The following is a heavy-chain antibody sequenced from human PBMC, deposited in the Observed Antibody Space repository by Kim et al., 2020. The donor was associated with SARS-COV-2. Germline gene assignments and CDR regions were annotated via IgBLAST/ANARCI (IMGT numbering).Heavy chain of an antibody. CDR2: INQDGNDN. J-gene: IGHJ4*01. CDR1: GFAFGTYW. D-gene: IGHD1-26*01. CDR3: VRGPGWGSGAAY. V-gene: IGHV3-7*03. Sequence: GGSLRLSCATSGFAFGTYWMSWVRQAPGKGLEWLANINQDGNDNHYVDSVKGRFTISRDNAKTSLYLQMDSLRAEDTALYFCVRGPGWGSGAAYWGHGT.